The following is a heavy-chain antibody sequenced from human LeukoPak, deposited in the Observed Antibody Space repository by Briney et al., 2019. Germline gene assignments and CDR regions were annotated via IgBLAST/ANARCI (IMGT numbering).Heavy chain of an antibody. V-gene: IGHV1-69*04. J-gene: IGHJ3*02. CDR1: GGTFSSYA. Sequence: SVKVSCKASGGTFSSYAISWVRQAPGQGLEWMGRIIPILGIANYAQKFQGRVTITADESTSTAYTELSSLRSEDTAVYYCARPTQYCSSTSCLGAFDIWGQGTMVTVSS. CDR3: ARPTQYCSSTSCLGAFDI. D-gene: IGHD2-2*01. CDR2: IIPILGIA.